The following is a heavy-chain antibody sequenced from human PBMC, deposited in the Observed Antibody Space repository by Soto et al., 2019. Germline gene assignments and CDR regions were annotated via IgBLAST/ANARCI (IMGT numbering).Heavy chain of an antibody. CDR1: GFTVSSNY. CDR2: IYSGGST. J-gene: IGHJ4*02. CDR3: ARDCVRGQAYYYDSSGYYYDY. V-gene: IGHV3-66*01. Sequence: GGSLRLSCAASGFTVSSNYMSWVRQAPGKGLEWVSVIYSGGSTYYADSVKGRFTISRDNSKNTLYLQMKSLRAEDTAVYYCARDCVRGQAYYYDSSGYYYDYWGQGTLVTVSS. D-gene: IGHD3-22*01.